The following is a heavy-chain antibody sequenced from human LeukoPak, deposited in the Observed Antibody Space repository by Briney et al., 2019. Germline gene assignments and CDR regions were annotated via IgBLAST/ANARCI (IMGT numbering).Heavy chain of an antibody. CDR1: GFTFSSYA. CDR2: ISGSGGKT. V-gene: IGHV3-23*01. Sequence: PGGSLRLSCAASGFTFSSYAMSWVRRAPEKGLDWVSGISGSGGKTYYADSVKGRFTISRDNSKNTLYLQMNSLRAEDSAIYYCAKAIGQQLVIDAFDIWGQGTMVTVSS. J-gene: IGHJ3*02. CDR3: AKAIGQQLVIDAFDI. D-gene: IGHD6-13*01.